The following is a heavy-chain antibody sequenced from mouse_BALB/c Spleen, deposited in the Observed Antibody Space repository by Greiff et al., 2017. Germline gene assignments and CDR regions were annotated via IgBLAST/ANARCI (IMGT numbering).Heavy chain of an antibody. D-gene: IGHD1-2*01. CDR3: VRDDGATATAY. Sequence: VQVVESGPGLVAPSQSLSITCTVSGFSLTSYDISWIRQPPGKGLEWLGVIWTGGGTNYNSAFMSRLSISKDNSKSQVFLKMNSLQTDDTAIYYCVRDDGATATAYWGQGTLVTVSA. CDR1: GFSLTSYD. V-gene: IGHV2-9-2*01. CDR2: IWTGGGT. J-gene: IGHJ3*01.